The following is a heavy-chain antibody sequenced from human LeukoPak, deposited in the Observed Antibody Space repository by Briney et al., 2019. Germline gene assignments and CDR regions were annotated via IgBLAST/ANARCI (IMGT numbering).Heavy chain of an antibody. CDR3: ARTLQSYGHNYFDP. V-gene: IGHV5-51*01. D-gene: IGHD5-18*01. CDR1: GYSFSDYW. J-gene: IGHJ5*02. CDR2: IYTGDSDT. Sequence: NHGESLKISCKGFGYSFSDYWIGWVRQMPGKGLEWVGIIYTGDSDTRYSPSFQGQVTISADKSISTVYLQWSSLKASDTAMYYCARTLQSYGHNYFDPWGQGTLVTVSS.